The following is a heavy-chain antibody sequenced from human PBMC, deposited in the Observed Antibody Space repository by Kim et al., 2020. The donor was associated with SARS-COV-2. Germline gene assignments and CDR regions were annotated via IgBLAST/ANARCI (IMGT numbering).Heavy chain of an antibody. V-gene: IGHV3-9*01. CDR2: ISWNSGTI. J-gene: IGHJ6*01. CDR1: GFTFDDYA. CDR3: AKSKITTFQGVVYGFDV. Sequence: GGSLRLSCAASGFTFDDYAMHWVRQAPGQGLEWVSGISWNSGTIGYADSVKGRFTISRDNAKNSLYLQMNSLRTEDTAVYYCAKSKITTFQGVVYGFDV. D-gene: IGHD3-10*01.